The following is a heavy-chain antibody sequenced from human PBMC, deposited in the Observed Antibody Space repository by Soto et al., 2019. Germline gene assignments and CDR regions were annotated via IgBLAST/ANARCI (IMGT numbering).Heavy chain of an antibody. CDR3: AKGWQLDY. D-gene: IGHD6-13*01. CDR1: GDSVSGNSAA. CDR2: TYYRSKWYN. V-gene: IGHV6-1*01. J-gene: IGHJ4*02. Sequence: QVQLQQSGPGLVKASQTLSLACAISGDSVSGNSAAWNWIRQSPSRGLEWLGRTYYRSKWYNDYAVSVKSRMTINVDTSKNQCSLQLNSVTPEDTAVYYCAKGWQLDYWGQGTLVTVSS.